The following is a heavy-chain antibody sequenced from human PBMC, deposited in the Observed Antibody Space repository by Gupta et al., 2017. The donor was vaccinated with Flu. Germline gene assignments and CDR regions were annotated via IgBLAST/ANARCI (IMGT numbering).Heavy chain of an antibody. D-gene: IGHD3-10*01. CDR2: ISNDGSNK. CDR1: GFSFSNYG. J-gene: IGHJ6*02. CDR3: AKDLGLLWFGEFPYGMDV. Sequence: QVQLVESGGGVVQPGRSLRLSCAASGFSFSNYGMHWVRPAPGKGLEWVAAISNDGSNKYSADSVRGRFTISRDNSKNTLYLQMNSLRGGDTAVYYCAKDLGLLWFGEFPYGMDVWGQGTTVTVSS. V-gene: IGHV3-30*18.